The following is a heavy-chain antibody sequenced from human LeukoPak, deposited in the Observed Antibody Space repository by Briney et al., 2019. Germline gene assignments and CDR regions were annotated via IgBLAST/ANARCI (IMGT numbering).Heavy chain of an antibody. D-gene: IGHD2-2*01. V-gene: IGHV4-59*01. J-gene: IGHJ5*02. CDR3: ASMGYCSSTSCSNWFDP. CDR1: GGSISSYY. Sequence: SETLSLTCTVSGGSISSYYWSWIRQPPGKGLEWIGYIYYSGSTNYNPSLKSRVTISVDTSKNQFSLKLSSVTAADTAVNYCASMGYCSSTSCSNWFDPWGQGTLVTVSS. CDR2: IYYSGST.